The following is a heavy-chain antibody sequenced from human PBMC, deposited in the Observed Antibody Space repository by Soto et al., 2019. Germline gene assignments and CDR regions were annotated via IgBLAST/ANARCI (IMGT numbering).Heavy chain of an antibody. CDR2: IYYSGST. Sequence: QLQLQESGPGLVKPSETLSLTCTVSGGSISSSSYYWGWIRQPPGKGLEWIGSIYYSGSTYYNPSLKSRVTISVDTSKNQFSLKLSSVTAADTAVYYCARAPRSKKVWFDPWGQGTLVTVSS. CDR3: ARAPRSKKVWFDP. V-gene: IGHV4-39*01. CDR1: GGSISSSSYY. J-gene: IGHJ5*02. D-gene: IGHD1-26*01.